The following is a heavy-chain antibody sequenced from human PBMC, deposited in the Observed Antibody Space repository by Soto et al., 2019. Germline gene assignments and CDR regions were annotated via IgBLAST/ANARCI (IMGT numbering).Heavy chain of an antibody. Sequence: QVQLVQSGAEVKKPGASVKVSCKASGYTFTSYAMHWVRQAPGQRLEWMGWINAGNGNTKYSQKFQGRVTITRDTSASTAYMELSSLRSEDTAVYYCASPGFDWFSYYYYGMDVWGQGATVPVSS. CDR2: INAGNGNT. V-gene: IGHV1-3*01. D-gene: IGHD3-9*01. CDR1: GYTFTSYA. CDR3: ASPGFDWFSYYYYGMDV. J-gene: IGHJ6*02.